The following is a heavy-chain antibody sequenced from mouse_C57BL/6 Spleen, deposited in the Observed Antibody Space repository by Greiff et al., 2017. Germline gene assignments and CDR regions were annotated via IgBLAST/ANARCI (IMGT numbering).Heavy chain of an antibody. D-gene: IGHD2-4*01. Sequence: VQLQQSGAELMKPGASVKLSCKASGYTFTGYWIEWVKQRPGHGLEWIGEILPGSGSTNYNEKFKGKATFTVDTSSNTAYMQLSSLTTEDAAIYYCESSDEYDGDWFAYWGQGTLVTVSA. CDR3: ESSDEYDGDWFAY. J-gene: IGHJ3*01. V-gene: IGHV1-9*01. CDR2: ILPGSGST. CDR1: GYTFTGYW.